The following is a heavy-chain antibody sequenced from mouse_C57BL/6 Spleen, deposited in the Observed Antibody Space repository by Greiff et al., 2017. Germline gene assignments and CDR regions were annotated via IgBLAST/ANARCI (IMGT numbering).Heavy chain of an antibody. CDR1: GYTFTSYW. J-gene: IGHJ3*01. CDR2: INPSSGYT. CDR3: ARSGLLLLAWFAY. Sequence: VQLKQSGAELAKPGASVKLSCKASGYTFTSYWMHWVKQRPGQGLEWIGYINPSSGYTKYNQKFKDKATLTADKSSSTAYMQLSSLTYEDSAVYYCARSGLLLLAWFAYWGQGTLVTVSA. D-gene: IGHD1-1*01. V-gene: IGHV1-7*01.